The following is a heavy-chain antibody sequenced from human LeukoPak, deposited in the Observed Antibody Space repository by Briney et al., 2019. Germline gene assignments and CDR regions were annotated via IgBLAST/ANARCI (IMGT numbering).Heavy chain of an antibody. CDR3: AREHYYDSSGYYFC. CDR2: ISSSSSNI. J-gene: IGHJ4*02. D-gene: IGHD3-22*01. Sequence: GGSLRLSCAASGLTFSSYSMTSVRQAPGRGLEWVSSISSSSSNIYYADSVKGRFTISRDNAKNSLYLQMNSLRAEDTAVYYCAREHYYDSSGYYFCWGQGTLVTVSS. CDR1: GLTFSSYS. V-gene: IGHV3-21*01.